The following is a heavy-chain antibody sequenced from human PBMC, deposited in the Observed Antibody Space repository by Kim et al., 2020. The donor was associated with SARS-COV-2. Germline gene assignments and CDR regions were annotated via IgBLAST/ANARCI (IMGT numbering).Heavy chain of an antibody. CDR1: GFSLTTSGVG. V-gene: IGHV2-5*01. D-gene: IGHD3-22*01. CDR3: ARGDYYDSRGYLQSHFDY. CDR2: IYWNDDK. J-gene: IGHJ4*02. Sequence: SGPTLVKPTQTLTLTCTFSGFSLTTSGVGVGWIRQPPGKALECLAVIYWNDDKRYSPSLKGRLTITKDTSKNQVVLTMTYIDPVDTATYYCARGDYYDSRGYLQSHFDYWGQGTLVTVSS.